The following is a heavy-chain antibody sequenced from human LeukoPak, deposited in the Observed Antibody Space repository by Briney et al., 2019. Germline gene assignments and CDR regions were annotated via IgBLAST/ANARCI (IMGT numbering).Heavy chain of an antibody. Sequence: SETLSLTCAVSGYSISSGYYWSWIRPPPGKGLEWIGYIYYSGSTYYNPSLKSRVTISVDTSKNQFSLKLSSVTAADTAVYYCARGGYSYGYNYWGQGTLVTVSS. CDR2: IYYSGST. D-gene: IGHD5-18*01. J-gene: IGHJ4*02. CDR1: GYSISSGYY. CDR3: ARGGYSYGYNY. V-gene: IGHV4-30-4*08.